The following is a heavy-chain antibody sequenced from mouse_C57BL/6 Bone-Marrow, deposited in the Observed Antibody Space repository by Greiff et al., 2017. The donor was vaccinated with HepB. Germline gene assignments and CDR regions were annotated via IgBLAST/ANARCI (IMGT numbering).Heavy chain of an antibody. CDR1: GYTFTDYY. J-gene: IGHJ4*01. CDR2: INPYNGGT. Sequence: VQLQQSGPVLVKPGASVKMSCKASGYTFTDYYMNWVKQSHGKSLEWIGVINPYNGGTSYNQKFKGKATLTVDKSSSTAYMELNSLTSEDSAVYYCARPYGTAMDYWGQGTSVTVSS. CDR3: ARPYGTAMDY. D-gene: IGHD1-1*01. V-gene: IGHV1-19*01.